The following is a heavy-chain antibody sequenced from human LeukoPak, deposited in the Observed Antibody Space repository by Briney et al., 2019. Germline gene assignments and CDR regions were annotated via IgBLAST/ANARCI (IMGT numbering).Heavy chain of an antibody. D-gene: IGHD2-2*01. CDR1: GGSISGYY. CDR2: MYYNGNT. J-gene: IGHJ5*02. CDR3: ARELGYCSSTSCPNWFDP. V-gene: IGHV4-59*01. Sequence: PSETLSLTCTVSGGSISGYYWTWIRQPPGKGLEWIGYMYYNGNTNYNPSLKSRVTISVDTSKNQFSLKLTSVTAADTAVYYCARELGYCSSTSCPNWFDPWGQGTLVTVSS.